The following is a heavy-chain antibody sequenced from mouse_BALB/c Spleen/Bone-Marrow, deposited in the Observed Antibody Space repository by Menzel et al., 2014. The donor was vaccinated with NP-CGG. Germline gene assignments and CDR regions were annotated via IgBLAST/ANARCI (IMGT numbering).Heavy chain of an antibody. V-gene: IGHV5-17*02. Sequence: EVKLQESGGGLVQPGGSRKLSCAASGFTFSSFGMHWVRQAPEKGLEWVAYISSGSSTVLYADTVKGRFTVSRDNPKNTLFLQMSSLRSEDTAMYYCARSRGNFEDFDYWGQGTTLTVSS. CDR1: GFTFSSFG. J-gene: IGHJ2*01. D-gene: IGHD2-1*01. CDR3: ARSRGNFEDFDY. CDR2: ISSGSSTV.